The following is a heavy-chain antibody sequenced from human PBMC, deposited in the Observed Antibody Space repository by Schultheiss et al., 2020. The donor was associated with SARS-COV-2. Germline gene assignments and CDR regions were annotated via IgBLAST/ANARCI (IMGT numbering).Heavy chain of an antibody. CDR1: GFTFSSYA. J-gene: IGHJ6*02. Sequence: GGSLRLSCTASGFTFSSYAMSWVRQAPGKGLEWVSAISGSGGSTYYADSVKGRFTISRDNSQNTLYLQMNSLRAEDTALYYCAKEGCSDGICFGFDVWGQGTTVTVSS. CDR2: ISGSGGST. CDR3: AKEGCSDGICFGFDV. V-gene: IGHV3-23*01. D-gene: IGHD2-15*01.